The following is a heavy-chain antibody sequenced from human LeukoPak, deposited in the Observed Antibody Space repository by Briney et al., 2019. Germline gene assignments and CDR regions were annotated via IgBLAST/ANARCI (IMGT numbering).Heavy chain of an antibody. Sequence: GGSLRLSCTASGFTFSYAWMSWVRQAPGKGLEWVGRIKSESDGGTPDYAAPVKGRFTISRDDSKNTLYLQMNSLKTEDTGVYYCTTDDYDILTGDYFFGSWGQGTLVTVSS. CDR2: IKSESDGGTP. V-gene: IGHV3-15*01. J-gene: IGHJ4*02. D-gene: IGHD3-9*01. CDR1: GFTFSYAW. CDR3: TTDDYDILTGDYFFGS.